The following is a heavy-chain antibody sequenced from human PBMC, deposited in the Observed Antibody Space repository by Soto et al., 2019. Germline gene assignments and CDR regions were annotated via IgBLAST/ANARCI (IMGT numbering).Heavy chain of an antibody. CDR1: GFSLSTSGVG. Sequence: QITLKESGPTLVKPTQTLTLTCTFSGFSLSTSGVGVGWIRQPPGKALEWLALIYWNDDKRYSPSLKSRLTITKDTSKNQVVLTMTNMDPVDTATYYCARQKLQKNALDIWGQGTMVTVSS. CDR2: IYWNDDK. V-gene: IGHV2-5*01. J-gene: IGHJ3*02. D-gene: IGHD4-4*01. CDR3: ARQKLQKNALDI.